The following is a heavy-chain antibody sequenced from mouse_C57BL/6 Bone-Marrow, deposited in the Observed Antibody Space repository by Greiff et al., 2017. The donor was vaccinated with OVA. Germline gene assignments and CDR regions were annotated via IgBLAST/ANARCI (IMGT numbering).Heavy chain of an antibody. CDR2: IDPSDSYT. J-gene: IGHJ3*01. CDR3: AIYGYSWLAY. CDR1: GYTFTSYW. D-gene: IGHD2-2*01. V-gene: IGHV1-59*01. Sequence: QVQLQQPGAELVRPGTSVKLSCKASGYTFTSYWMHWVKQRPGQGLEWIGVIDPSDSYTNYNQTVKGKATLTVDTSSSTAYMQLSSLTSEDSAVYYCAIYGYSWLAYWGQGTLVTVSA.